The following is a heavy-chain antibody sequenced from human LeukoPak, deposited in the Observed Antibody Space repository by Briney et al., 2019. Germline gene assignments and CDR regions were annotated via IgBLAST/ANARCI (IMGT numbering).Heavy chain of an antibody. J-gene: IGHJ4*02. D-gene: IGHD4-23*01. CDR3: ARCPRWAHFDY. Sequence: GGSLRLSCAASGFNFDDYGMSWVRQAPGKGLEWVSYISSSGRAIYYADSVKGRFTVSRDNAKNSLYLQMNSLRAEDTAVYYCARCPRWAHFDYWGQGTLVTVSS. CDR1: GFNFDDYG. V-gene: IGHV3-48*03. CDR2: ISSSGRAI.